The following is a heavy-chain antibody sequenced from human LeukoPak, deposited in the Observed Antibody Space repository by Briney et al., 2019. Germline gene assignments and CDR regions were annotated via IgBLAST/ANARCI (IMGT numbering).Heavy chain of an antibody. Sequence: PGGSLRLSCAASGFTFSSYWMHWVRQVPGKGLVWVSRINIDGSTTTYAGSVKGRFTISRDNAKNTLYLQMNSLRAEDTALYYCARVGGPGWYGYWGQGTLVTVSS. CDR2: INIDGSTT. J-gene: IGHJ4*02. D-gene: IGHD6-19*01. CDR3: ARVGGPGWYGY. V-gene: IGHV3-74*03. CDR1: GFTFSSYW.